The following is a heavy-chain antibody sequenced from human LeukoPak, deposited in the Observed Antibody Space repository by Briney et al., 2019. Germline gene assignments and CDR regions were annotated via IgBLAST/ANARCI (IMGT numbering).Heavy chain of an antibody. CDR1: GFTFSNYN. J-gene: IGHJ4*02. Sequence: GGSLRLSCAASGFTFSNYNMNWVRQAPGKGLEWVSSISVSSDYIYYADSVKGRFTISRDNAKNSLYLQMNSLRAEDTAVYYCATVRHWPWGQGTLVTVSS. D-gene: IGHD1-1*01. CDR2: ISVSSDYI. CDR3: ATVRHWP. V-gene: IGHV3-21*01.